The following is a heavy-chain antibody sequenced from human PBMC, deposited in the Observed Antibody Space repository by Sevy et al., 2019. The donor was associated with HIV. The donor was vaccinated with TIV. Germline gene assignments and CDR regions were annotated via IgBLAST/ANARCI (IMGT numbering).Heavy chain of an antibody. Sequence: GVSLRLSCVASGFTFSNAWMSWVRQTPGKGLEWVGRIKSKTDGGTRDFAAPVKGRFAIARDDSKNTLSLQMDSLKTEDTAVYYCTAGVGTSDFDYWGQGILVTVSS. CDR1: GFTFSNAW. CDR3: TAGVGTSDFDY. D-gene: IGHD1-26*01. V-gene: IGHV3-15*01. J-gene: IGHJ4*02. CDR2: IKSKTDGGTR.